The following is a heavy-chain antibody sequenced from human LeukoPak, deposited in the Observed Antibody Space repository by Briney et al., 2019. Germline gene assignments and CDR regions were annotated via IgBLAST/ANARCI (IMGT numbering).Heavy chain of an antibody. J-gene: IGHJ5*02. CDR3: AKGSGINHYHWIDP. CDR1: GFTFSNYG. CDR2: ISYDGNNK. Sequence: GGSLRLSCAASGFTFSNYGMHWVRQAPGKGLEWVAVISYDGNNKYSADSVRGRFTISRDNSKNTLYLQMDSLRAEDTALYYCAKGSGINHYHWIDPWGQGTLVTVSS. D-gene: IGHD1-14*01. V-gene: IGHV3-30*18.